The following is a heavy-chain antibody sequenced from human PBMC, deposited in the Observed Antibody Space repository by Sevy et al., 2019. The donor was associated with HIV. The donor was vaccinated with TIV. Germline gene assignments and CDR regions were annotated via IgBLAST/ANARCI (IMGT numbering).Heavy chain of an antibody. J-gene: IGHJ4*02. D-gene: IGHD3-10*01. V-gene: IGHV3-73*01. CDR1: GFTFSGSA. CDR2: IRSKANSYAT. Sequence: GGSLRLSCAASGFTFSGSAMHWVRQASGKGLEWVGRIRSKANSYATAYAASVKGRFTISRDDSKNTAYLQMNSLKTEDTVVYYCTLTTAADYYGSGSTSVGWYWGQGTLVTVSS. CDR3: TLTTAADYYGSGSTSVGWY.